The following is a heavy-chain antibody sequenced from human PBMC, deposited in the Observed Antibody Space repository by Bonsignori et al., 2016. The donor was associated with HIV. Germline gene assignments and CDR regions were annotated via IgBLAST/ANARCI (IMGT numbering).Heavy chain of an antibody. D-gene: IGHD1-26*01. Sequence: GESLKISCTDSAFTLNGYTMNWVRQAPGKGLEWVASISVSTRYIYYADSVKGRFTISRDSALNSGHLQMDALSVEDTAIYYCARSSVPGEPVNWFFNLWGRGTLVTVSS. CDR1: AFTLNGYT. CDR2: ISVSTRYI. CDR3: ARSSVPGEPVNWFFNL. J-gene: IGHJ2*01. V-gene: IGHV3-21*01.